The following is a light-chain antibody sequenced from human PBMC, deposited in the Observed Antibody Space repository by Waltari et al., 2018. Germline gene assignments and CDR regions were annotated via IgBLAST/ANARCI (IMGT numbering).Light chain of an antibody. CDR3: QHRSNWPPYT. J-gene: IGKJ2*01. Sequence: DIVLTQSPATLSLSPGERATLPFRASQSVGSYLAWYQQKPGQAPRLLIYDASNRATGIPARFSGSGSGTDFSLSIGSLETEDFAVYYCQHRSNWPPYTFGPGTKLEIK. V-gene: IGKV3-11*01. CDR1: QSVGSY. CDR2: DAS.